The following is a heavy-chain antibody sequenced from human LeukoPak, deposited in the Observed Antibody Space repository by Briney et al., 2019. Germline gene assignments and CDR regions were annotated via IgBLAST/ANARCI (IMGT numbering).Heavy chain of an antibody. J-gene: IGHJ5*02. D-gene: IGHD3-3*01. Sequence: SETLSLTCAVSGFSISTSNYWSWIRQPPGKGLEWIGYIYYSGSTNYNPSLKSRVTISVDTSKNQFSLKLSSVTAADTAVYYCARWEGLTIFGVVTRESWFDPWGQGTLVTVSS. CDR2: IYYSGST. V-gene: IGHV4-59*01. CDR1: GFSISTSNY. CDR3: ARWEGLTIFGVVTRESWFDP.